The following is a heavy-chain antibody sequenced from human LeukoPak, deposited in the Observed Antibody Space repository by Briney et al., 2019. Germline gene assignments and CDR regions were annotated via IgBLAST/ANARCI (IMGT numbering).Heavy chain of an antibody. J-gene: IGHJ4*02. CDR1: GFTFSSYW. D-gene: IGHD3-16*01. CDR2: INTDGSST. V-gene: IGHV3-74*01. CDR3: ARPGKARGDRRYYFDY. Sequence: GGSLRLSCAASGFTFSSYWMHWVRQAPGKGLVWVSRINTDGSSTSYADSVKGRFTISRDNAKNTLYLQMNSLRAEDTAVYYCARPGKARGDRRYYFDYWGQGTLVTVSS.